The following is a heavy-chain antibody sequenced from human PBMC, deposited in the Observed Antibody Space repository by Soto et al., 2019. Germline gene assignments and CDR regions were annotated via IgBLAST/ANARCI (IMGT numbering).Heavy chain of an antibody. Sequence: GASVKVSCKASGYAFTSYYMHWVRQAPGQGLEWMGIINPSGGSTSYAQKFQGRVTMTRDTSTSTVYMELSSLRSEDTAVYYCARENAEAGMDVWGQGTTVTVSS. V-gene: IGHV1-46*01. CDR3: ARENAEAGMDV. D-gene: IGHD2-2*01. J-gene: IGHJ6*02. CDR1: GYAFTSYY. CDR2: INPSGGST.